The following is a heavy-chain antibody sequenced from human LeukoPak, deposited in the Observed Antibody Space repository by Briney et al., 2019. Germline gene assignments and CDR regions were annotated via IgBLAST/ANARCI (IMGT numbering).Heavy chain of an antibody. D-gene: IGHD3-16*01. CDR2: IYFIGIT. J-gene: IGHJ6*03. Sequence: SETLSLTCTVSGGSISSSSYYWGWIRQPPGKGLEWIGSIYFIGITYYNPSLKSRITIPVDTSKNQLSLKLNSVIAADTAVYYCARVKKGDYMDVWGKGTTVTVSS. V-gene: IGHV4-39*07. CDR3: ARVKKGDYMDV. CDR1: GGSISSSSYY.